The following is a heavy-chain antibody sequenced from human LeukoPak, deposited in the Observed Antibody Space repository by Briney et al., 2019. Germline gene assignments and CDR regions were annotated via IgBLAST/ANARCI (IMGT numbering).Heavy chain of an antibody. D-gene: IGHD3-10*01. CDR1: GFTFTSSA. CDR3: AADLQSLWFGELFDAFDI. Sequence: SVKVSCKASGFTFTSSAMQWVRQARGQRLEWIGRIVDGNGNTNYAQKFQERVTITRDMSTSTAYMELSSLRSEDTAVYYCAADLQSLWFGELFDAFDIWGQGTMVTVSS. J-gene: IGHJ3*02. CDR2: IVDGNGNT. V-gene: IGHV1-58*02.